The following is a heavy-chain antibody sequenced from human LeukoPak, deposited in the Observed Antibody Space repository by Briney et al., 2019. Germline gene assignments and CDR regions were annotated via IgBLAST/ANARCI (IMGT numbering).Heavy chain of an antibody. J-gene: IGHJ5*02. CDR1: GFTLNDYY. V-gene: IGHV3-11*04. D-gene: IGHD3-16*01. Sequence: GGSLRLSCAASGFTLNDYYMSWIRQAPGKGMEWISYISGSVTTIYYADSVKGRFTISRDTAKNSLFLQISSLRVDDTAVYYCARDSPFSPMGLFDPWGQGTLVTVSS. CDR2: ISGSVTTI. CDR3: ARDSPFSPMGLFDP.